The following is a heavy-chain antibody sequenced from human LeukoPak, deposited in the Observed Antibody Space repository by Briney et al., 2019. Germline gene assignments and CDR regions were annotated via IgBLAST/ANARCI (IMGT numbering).Heavy chain of an antibody. CDR2: ISGDGGST. J-gene: IGHJ4*02. Sequence: GGSLRLSCAASGFTFDDYAMHWVRQAPGKGLEWVSLISGDGGSTYYADSAKGRFTISRDNSKNSLYLQMNSLRTEDTALYYCIRDAKPTYGWYFDYWGQGTLVTVSS. CDR3: IRDAKPTYGWYFDY. CDR1: GFTFDDYA. D-gene: IGHD3-10*01. V-gene: IGHV3-43*02.